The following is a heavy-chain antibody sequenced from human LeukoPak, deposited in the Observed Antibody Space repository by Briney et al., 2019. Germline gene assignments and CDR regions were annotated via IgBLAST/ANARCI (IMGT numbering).Heavy chain of an antibody. CDR3: ARSHCSSNSCYRSLDY. V-gene: IGHV4-30-4*01. D-gene: IGHD2-2*02. CDR1: GGSISSDDYY. Sequence: SETLSLTCTVSGGSISSDDYYWSWIRQPPGKGLEWTGYIYYSGITYYNPSLKSRVTISVDTSKNQFSLKLSSVTAADTAVYYCARSHCSSNSCYRSLDYWGQGTLVTVSS. CDR2: IYYSGIT. J-gene: IGHJ4*02.